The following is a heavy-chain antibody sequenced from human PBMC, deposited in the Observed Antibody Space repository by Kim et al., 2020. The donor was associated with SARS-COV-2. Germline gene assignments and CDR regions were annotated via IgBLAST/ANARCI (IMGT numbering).Heavy chain of an antibody. Sequence: GGSLRLSCAASGFTFRNYYMTWVRQAPGKGLVWISRITDTGSNPSYADSVKGRFTTSRDNTKNTLDLEMNSLRAEDTAVYYCARDGGSPHYDYDFDVWGRGTPVTVSS. V-gene: IGHV3-74*01. CDR1: GFTFRNYY. D-gene: IGHD3-16*01. CDR2: ITDTGSNP. J-gene: IGHJ6*02. CDR3: ARDGGSPHYDYDFDV.